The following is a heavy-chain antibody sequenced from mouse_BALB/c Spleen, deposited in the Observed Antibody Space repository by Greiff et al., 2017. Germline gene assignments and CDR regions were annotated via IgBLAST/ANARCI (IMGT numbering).Heavy chain of an antibody. CDR3: ARDSIEAYYFEY. CDR1: GFSLTSYG. Sequence: QVQLQQSGPGLVAPSQSLSITCTVSGFSLTSYGVHWVRQPPGKGLEWLGVIWAGGSTNYNSALMSRLSISKDYSKSQVFLKMNSLQTDDTAMYYCARDSIEAYYFEYWGQGTTLTVSS. CDR2: IWAGGST. V-gene: IGHV2-9*02. J-gene: IGHJ2*01.